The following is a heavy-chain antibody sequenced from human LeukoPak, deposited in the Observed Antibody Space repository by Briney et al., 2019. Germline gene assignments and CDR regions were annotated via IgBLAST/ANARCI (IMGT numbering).Heavy chain of an antibody. CDR2: IYYSGST. CDR1: GGSISSSSYY. D-gene: IGHD3-10*01. CDR3: ARVGGFGETHPVGY. V-gene: IGHV4-39*07. Sequence: PSETLSLTCTVSGGSISSSSYYWGWIRQPPGKGLEWIGSIYYSGSTYYNPSLKSRVTISVDTSKNQFSLKLSSVTAADTAMYYCARVGGFGETHPVGYWGQGTLVTVSS. J-gene: IGHJ4*02.